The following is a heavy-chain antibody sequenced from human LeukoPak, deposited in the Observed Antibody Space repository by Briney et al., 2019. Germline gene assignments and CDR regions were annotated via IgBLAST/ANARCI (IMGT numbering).Heavy chain of an antibody. CDR2: ILEDGSHQ. J-gene: IGHJ5*02. CDR3: ARVQGGGFRTADS. CDR1: GFTFSSYS. Sequence: GGSLRLSCAASGFTFSSYSMNWVRQAPGKGLDWVAVILEDGSHQYYTDSVKGRFTISRDNSKNTLFLQMNSLRGEDTAMYYCARVQGGGFRTADSWGQGTLVTVSS. V-gene: IGHV3-30*03. D-gene: IGHD1-14*01.